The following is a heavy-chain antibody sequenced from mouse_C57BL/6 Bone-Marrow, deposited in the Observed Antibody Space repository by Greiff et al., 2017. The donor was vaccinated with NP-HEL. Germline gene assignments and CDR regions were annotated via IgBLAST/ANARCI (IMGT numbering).Heavy chain of an antibody. D-gene: IGHD2-4*01. CDR3: TRGYYDYLKAMDY. CDR1: GYTFTDYE. CDR2: IDPETGGT. Sequence: QVQLQQSGAELVRPGASVTLSCKASGYTFTDYEMHWVKQTPVHGLEWIGAIDPETGGTAYNQKFKGKAILTADKSSSTAYMELRSLTSEDSAVYYCTRGYYDYLKAMDYWGQGTSVTVSS. J-gene: IGHJ4*01. V-gene: IGHV1-15*01.